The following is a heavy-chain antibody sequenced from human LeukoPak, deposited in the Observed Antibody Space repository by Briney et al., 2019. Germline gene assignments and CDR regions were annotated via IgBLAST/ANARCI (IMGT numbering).Heavy chain of an antibody. CDR3: SRSQFDY. Sequence: GGSLTLSCAVSGLAFSTYWVLWVCQVAGRGLVWVCRIDGDGTTTYADFEKGRFTISRDNTNNILYLQMNSMRPEDTEIYYCSRSQFDYWGRGVLVTVSS. CDR2: IDGDGTT. CDR1: GLAFSTYW. V-gene: IGHV3-74*01. J-gene: IGHJ4*02.